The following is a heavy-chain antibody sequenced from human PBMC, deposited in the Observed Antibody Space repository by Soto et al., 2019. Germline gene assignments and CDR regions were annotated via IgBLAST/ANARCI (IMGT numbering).Heavy chain of an antibody. V-gene: IGHV3-9*01. CDR2: ISWNSGSI. CDR3: AKNYDILTGYLTYYFDY. Sequence: GGSLRLSCAASGFTFDDYAMHWVRQAPGKGLEWVSGISWNSGSIGYADSVKGRFTISRDNAKNSLYLQMNSLRAEDTALYYCAKNYDILTGYLTYYFDYWGQGTLVTVSS. CDR1: GFTFDDYA. J-gene: IGHJ4*02. D-gene: IGHD3-9*01.